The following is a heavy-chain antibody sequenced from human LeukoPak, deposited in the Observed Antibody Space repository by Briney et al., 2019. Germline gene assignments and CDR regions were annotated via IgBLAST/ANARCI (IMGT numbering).Heavy chain of an antibody. Sequence: SETLSLTCAVYGGSFSGYYWSWIRQPPGKGLEWIGEINHSGSTNYNPSLKSRVTISVDTSKNQFSLKLSSVTAADTAVYYCARATVVVPAAHPSYYYYGMDVWGQGTTVIVSS. J-gene: IGHJ6*02. CDR2: INHSGST. CDR3: ARATVVVPAAHPSYYYYGMDV. CDR1: GGSFSGYY. V-gene: IGHV4-34*01. D-gene: IGHD2-2*01.